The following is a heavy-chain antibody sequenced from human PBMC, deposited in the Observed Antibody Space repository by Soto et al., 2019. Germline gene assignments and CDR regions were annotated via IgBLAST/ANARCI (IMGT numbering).Heavy chain of an antibody. J-gene: IGHJ4*02. V-gene: IGHV1-8*01. CDR2: MNPTSGNT. CDR3: VRGEWELVD. CDR1: GYTFTSYD. Sequence: QVQLLQSGAEVKKPGASVKVSCKTSGYTFTSYDVNWVRQVTGQGLEWMGWMNPTSGNTGYAQKFQGRVTMTRDTSTSTAYMELSSLRSEDTAVYYCVRGEWELVDWGQGTLVTVSS. D-gene: IGHD1-1*01.